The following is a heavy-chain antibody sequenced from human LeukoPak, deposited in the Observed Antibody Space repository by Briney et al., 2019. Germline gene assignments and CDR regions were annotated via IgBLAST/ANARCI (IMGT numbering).Heavy chain of an antibody. CDR3: TRWRSGTSD. D-gene: IGHD4-23*01. Sequence: GGSLRLSCAASGFTFSRHWMTWVRQAPGEGLEWVGHTRNKANNYATEYAASVKGRFTISRDDSRNSVYLQMNSLKTEDTAVYYCTRWRSGTSDWGQGTLVTVSS. V-gene: IGHV3-72*01. CDR2: TRNKANNYAT. J-gene: IGHJ4*02. CDR1: GFTFSRHW.